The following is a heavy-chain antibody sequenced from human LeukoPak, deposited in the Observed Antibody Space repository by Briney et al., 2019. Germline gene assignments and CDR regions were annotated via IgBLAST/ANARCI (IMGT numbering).Heavy chain of an antibody. CDR3: AKDPTAGFWSGYYFDY. Sequence: GGSLRLSCAASGFTFSSYGMHWDRQAPGKGLEWVAFIRYDGSNKYYADSVKGRFTISRDKSKNTLYLQMNSLRAEDTAVYYCAKDPTAGFWSGYYFDYWGQGTLVTVSS. CDR2: IRYDGSNK. J-gene: IGHJ4*02. V-gene: IGHV3-30*02. CDR1: GFTFSSYG. D-gene: IGHD3-3*01.